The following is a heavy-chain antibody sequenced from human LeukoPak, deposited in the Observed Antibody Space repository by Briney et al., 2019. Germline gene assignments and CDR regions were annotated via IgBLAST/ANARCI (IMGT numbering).Heavy chain of an antibody. CDR2: IYYSGST. D-gene: IGHD6-19*01. V-gene: IGHV4-59*08. Sequence: PSETLSLTCTASGGSISSYYWSWIRQPPGKGLEWIGDIYYSGSTNYNPSLKSRVTISVDTSKNQFSLKLSSVTAADTDVYYCARHGSKAVSGTGVLDYWGQGTLVTVSS. CDR1: GGSISSYY. J-gene: IGHJ4*02. CDR3: ARHGSKAVSGTGVLDY.